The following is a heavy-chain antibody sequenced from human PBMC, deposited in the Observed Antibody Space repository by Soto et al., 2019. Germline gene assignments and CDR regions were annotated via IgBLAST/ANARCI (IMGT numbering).Heavy chain of an antibody. D-gene: IGHD3-3*01. V-gene: IGHV4-34*01. Sequence: QVQLQQWGAGLLKPSETLSLTCAVYGGSFSGYYWSWIRQPPGKGLAWIGEINHSGSTNYNPSLQSRVTISVDTSKNQFSLKLSSVTAADTAVYYCARGRVEALTYYYYGMDVWGQGTTVTVSS. J-gene: IGHJ6*02. CDR3: ARGRVEALTYYYYGMDV. CDR1: GGSFSGYY. CDR2: INHSGST.